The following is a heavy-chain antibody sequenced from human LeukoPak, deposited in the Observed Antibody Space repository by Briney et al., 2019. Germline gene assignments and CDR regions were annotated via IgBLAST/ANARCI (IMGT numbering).Heavy chain of an antibody. CDR2: VIPLLDRE. CDR1: EDTFSTFA. V-gene: IGHV1-69*04. D-gene: IGHD3-10*01. Sequence: ASVKVSCKTSEDTFSTFAISWLRKAPGQGLEWMGRVIPLLDRENYAQNFEGRVTITADKSTTTAYMELSGLRFEDTAIYYCAREITIIRGVVYFDHWGQGTPVTVSS. CDR3: AREITIIRGVVYFDH. J-gene: IGHJ4*02.